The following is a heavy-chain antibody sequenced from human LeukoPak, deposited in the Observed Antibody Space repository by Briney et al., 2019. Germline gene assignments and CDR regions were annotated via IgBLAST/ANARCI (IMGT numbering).Heavy chain of an antibody. CDR2: IKQDGSEK. D-gene: IGHD2-15*01. CDR1: GFTFSSYW. V-gene: IGHV3-7*01. CDR3: ASSADGVVVAATYYMDV. J-gene: IGHJ6*03. Sequence: GGSLRLSCAASGFTFSSYWMSWVRQAPGKGLEWVANIKQDGSEKYYVDSVKGRFTISRDNAKNSLYLQMNSLRAEDTAVYYCASSADGVVVAATYYMDVWGKGTTVTVSS.